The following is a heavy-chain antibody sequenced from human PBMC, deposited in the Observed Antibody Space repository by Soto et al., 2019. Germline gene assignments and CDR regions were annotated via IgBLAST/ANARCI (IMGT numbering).Heavy chain of an antibody. J-gene: IGHJ5*02. D-gene: IGHD2-2*01. CDR1: GYTFTSYA. Sequence: ASVKVSCKASGYTFTSYAMHWVRQAPGQRLEWMGWINAGNGNTKYSQKFQGRVTITRDTSASTAYMELSSLRSEDTAVYYCARDLSRGWNWFDPWGQGNLVTVSS. CDR3: ARDLSRGWNWFDP. CDR2: INAGNGNT. V-gene: IGHV1-3*01.